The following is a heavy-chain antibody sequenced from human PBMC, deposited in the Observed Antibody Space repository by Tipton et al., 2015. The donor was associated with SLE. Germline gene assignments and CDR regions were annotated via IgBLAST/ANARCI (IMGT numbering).Heavy chain of an antibody. CDR3: ARGTNYDSSGYYSY. J-gene: IGHJ4*02. CDR1: GGSISSDTYY. D-gene: IGHD3-22*01. V-gene: IGHV4-61*09. Sequence: TLSLTCIVSGGSISSDTYYWSWLRQPAGKGLEWIGHIYTSGSTNYNPSLESRVTISVDTSKNQFSLKLSSVTAADTALYYCARGTNYDSSGYYSYWGQGTLVTVSS. CDR2: IYTSGST.